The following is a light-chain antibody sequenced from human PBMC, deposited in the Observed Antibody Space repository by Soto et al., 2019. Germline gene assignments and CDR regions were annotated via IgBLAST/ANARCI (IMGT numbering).Light chain of an antibody. CDR1: QSISSS. Sequence: EIVLTQSPATLSLSPGERATLSCRASQSISSSLAWYQQKPGQAPRLLIYDASTRATGFPARFSGSGSGTDFTITIGSLEPEDFAVYYCQQSSERPRTFGQGTKVEIK. J-gene: IGKJ1*01. CDR3: QQSSERPRT. V-gene: IGKV3-11*01. CDR2: DAS.